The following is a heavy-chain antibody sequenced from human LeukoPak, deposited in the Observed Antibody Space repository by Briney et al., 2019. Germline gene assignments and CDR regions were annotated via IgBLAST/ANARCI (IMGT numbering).Heavy chain of an antibody. CDR2: ISYDGSNK. CDR1: GFTFSSYA. Sequence: PGGSLRLSCAASGFTFSSYAMSWVRQAPGKGLEWVAVISYDGSNKYYADSVKGRFTISRDNSKNTLYLQMNSLRAEDTAVYYCARDIAQWLALRLDYWGQGTLVTVSS. V-gene: IGHV3-30-3*01. CDR3: ARDIAQWLALRLDY. D-gene: IGHD6-19*01. J-gene: IGHJ4*02.